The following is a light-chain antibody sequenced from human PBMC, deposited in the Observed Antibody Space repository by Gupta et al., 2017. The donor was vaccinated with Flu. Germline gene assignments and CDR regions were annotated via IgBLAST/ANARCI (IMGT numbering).Light chain of an antibody. CDR3: QQRDNTPYT. V-gene: IGKV1-39*01. J-gene: IGKJ2*01. Sequence: DIQMTQSPSSLSASVGERVTITCRASQTISNYLNWYQQRPGEAPKLLIYAASSLQSAVPSRFSGSGSGTEFTLTISRLQPEDFGTYYCQQRDNTPYTFGQGTMLQIK. CDR1: QTISNY. CDR2: AAS.